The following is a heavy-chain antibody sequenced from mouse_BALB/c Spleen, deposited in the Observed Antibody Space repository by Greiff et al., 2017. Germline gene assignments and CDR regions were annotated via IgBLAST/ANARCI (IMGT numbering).Heavy chain of an antibody. J-gene: IGHJ4*01. D-gene: IGHD2-3*01. Sequence: VQLKESGAELVKPGASVKLSCTASGFNIKDTYMHWVKQRPEQGLEWIGRIDPANGNTKYDPKFQGKATITADTSSNTAYLQLSSLTSEDTAVYYCARERNDGYYVNYAMDYWGQGTSVTVSS. CDR3: ARERNDGYYVNYAMDY. CDR1: GFNIKDTY. V-gene: IGHV14-3*02. CDR2: IDPANGNT.